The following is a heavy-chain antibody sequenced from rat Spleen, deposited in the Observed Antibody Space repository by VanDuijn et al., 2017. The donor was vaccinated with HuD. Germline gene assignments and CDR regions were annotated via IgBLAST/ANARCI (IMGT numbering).Heavy chain of an antibody. J-gene: IGHJ3*01. CDR2: ISTGGGST. D-gene: IGHD1-1*01. Sequence: EVQLVESGGDLVQPGGTLKLSCAASGITFSNYYMAWVRQAPTKGLEWVAYISTGGGSTYYRDSVKGRFTISRDNAKSTLYLQMDSLRSEDTATYYCTKGNSGFAYWGQGTLVTVSS. CDR3: TKGNSGFAY. V-gene: IGHV5-27*01. CDR1: GITFSNYY.